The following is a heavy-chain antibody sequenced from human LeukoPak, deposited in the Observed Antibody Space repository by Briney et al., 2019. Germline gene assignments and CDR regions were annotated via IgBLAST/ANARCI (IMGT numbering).Heavy chain of an antibody. D-gene: IGHD5-18*01. J-gene: IGHJ3*02. CDR2: INHSGST. Sequence: SETLSLTCTVSGGSISNYYWSWIRQPPGKGLEWIGEINHSGSTNYNPSLKSRVTISVDTSKNQFSLKLSSVTAADTAVYYCARDLGYRGAFDIWGQGTMVTVSS. CDR1: GGSISNYY. CDR3: ARDLGYRGAFDI. V-gene: IGHV4-34*01.